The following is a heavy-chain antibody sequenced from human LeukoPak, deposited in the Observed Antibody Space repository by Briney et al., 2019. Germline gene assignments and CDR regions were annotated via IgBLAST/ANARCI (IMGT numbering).Heavy chain of an antibody. V-gene: IGHV4-59*08. D-gene: IGHD6-13*01. J-gene: IGHJ5*02. CDR1: GGSISSYY. CDR2: IYYSGST. Sequence: PSETLSLTCTVSGGSISSYYWSWIRQPPGKGLEWIGYIYYSGSTNYNPSLKSRVTISVDTSKTQFSLKLSSVTAADTAVYYCARRSSSWFPGWFDPWGQGTLVTVSS. CDR3: ARRSSSWFPGWFDP.